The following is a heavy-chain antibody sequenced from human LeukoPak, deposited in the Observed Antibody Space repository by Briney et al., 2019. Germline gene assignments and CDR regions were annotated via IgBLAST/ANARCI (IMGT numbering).Heavy chain of an antibody. V-gene: IGHV3-23*01. Sequence: GGSLRLSCAASGFTFSSYAMSWVRQAPGKGLEWVSGISAGGGSTHYADSVEGRFTISRDNSNNAVFLQMNSLRAEDTAVYFCAKPGETTWFEYFHHWGQGTLVTVSS. CDR1: GFTFSSYA. J-gene: IGHJ1*01. CDR3: AKPGETTWFEYFHH. D-gene: IGHD3-10*01. CDR2: ISAGGGST.